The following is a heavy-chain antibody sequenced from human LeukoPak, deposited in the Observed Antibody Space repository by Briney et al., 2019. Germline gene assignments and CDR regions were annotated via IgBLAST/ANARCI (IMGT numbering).Heavy chain of an antibody. CDR3: ARGSSYGFSMDY. J-gene: IGHJ4*02. CDR2: ISTYNGDT. D-gene: IGHD3-16*01. V-gene: IGHV1-18*01. Sequence: ASVKVSCKASGYTFTSYGINWVRQAPGQGLEWMGWISTYNGDTNYAQKLQGRVTMTTDTSTSTAYMELRSLRSDDTAVYYCARGSSYGFSMDYWGQGTLVTVSS. CDR1: GYTFTSYG.